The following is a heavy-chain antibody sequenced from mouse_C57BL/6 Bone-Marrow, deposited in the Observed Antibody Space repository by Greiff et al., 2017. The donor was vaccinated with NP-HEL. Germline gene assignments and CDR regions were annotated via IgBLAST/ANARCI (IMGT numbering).Heavy chain of an antibody. J-gene: IGHJ1*03. Sequence: EVQLQQSVAELVRPGASVKLSCTASGFNIKNTYMHWVKQRPEQGLEWIGRIDPANGNTKYAPKFQGKATITADTSSNTASLQLSSLTSVDTAIYYCALVAPRAGLLDWYFDVWGTGTTVTVSS. CDR2: IDPANGNT. CDR3: ALVAPRAGLLDWYFDV. V-gene: IGHV14-3*01. D-gene: IGHD1-1*01. CDR1: GFNIKNTY.